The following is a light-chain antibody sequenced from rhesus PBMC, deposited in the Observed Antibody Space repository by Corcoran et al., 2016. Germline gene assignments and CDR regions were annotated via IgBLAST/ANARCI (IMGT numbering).Light chain of an antibody. Sequence: DIQMTQSPSSLSASVGDRVTITSRASQGISSWLAWYQQKPGKAPKPLIYKASTLQSGVPSRFSGSGSGTDYTFTISGLRPEDVATYYCQHGYSTPFTFGPGTKLDI. CDR2: KAS. CDR1: QGISSW. CDR3: QHGYSTPFT. J-gene: IGKJ3*01. V-gene: IGKV1-18*01.